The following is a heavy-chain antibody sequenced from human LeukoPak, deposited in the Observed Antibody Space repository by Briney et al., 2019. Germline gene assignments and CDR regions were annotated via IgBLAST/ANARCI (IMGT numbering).Heavy chain of an antibody. CDR1: GYTFINYG. CDR3: ARDFRDCSSTSCHPWFDP. D-gene: IGHD2-2*01. J-gene: IGHJ5*02. CDR2: ISAYNGNT. V-gene: IGHV1-18*01. Sequence: ASVKVSCKAFGYTFINYGISWVRQAPGQGLEWMGWISAYNGNTMYAQKLQGRVTMTTDTSTSTAYMELRSLRSDDTALYYCARDFRDCSSTSCHPWFDPWGQGTLVTVSS.